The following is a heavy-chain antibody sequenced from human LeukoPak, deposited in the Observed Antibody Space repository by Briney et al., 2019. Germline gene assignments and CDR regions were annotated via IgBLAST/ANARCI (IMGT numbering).Heavy chain of an antibody. CDR2: INNSGST. V-gene: IGHV4-34*01. D-gene: IGHD6-13*01. CDR1: GGSFSGYY. J-gene: IGHJ4*02. CDR3: VRDIAAAGGFDY. Sequence: KSSETLSLTCGVYGGSFSGYYWSWIRQPPGKGLEWIGEINNSGSTNYNPSLKSRVTISVDTSKNQFSLKLSSVTAADTAVYYCVRDIAAAGGFDYWGQGTLATVSS.